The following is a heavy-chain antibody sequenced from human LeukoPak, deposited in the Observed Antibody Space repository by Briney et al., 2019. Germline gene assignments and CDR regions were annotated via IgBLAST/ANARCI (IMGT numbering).Heavy chain of an antibody. Sequence: PGGSLRLSCAASGFTFSSYSMNWVRQAPGKGLEWVSSISSSSSYIYCADSVKGRFTISRDNSKNTLYLQMNSLRPEDTAVYYCARVIAVAGTYFDSWGQGTLVTVSS. CDR2: ISSSSSYI. D-gene: IGHD6-19*01. CDR3: ARVIAVAGTYFDS. CDR1: GFTFSSYS. J-gene: IGHJ4*02. V-gene: IGHV3-21*01.